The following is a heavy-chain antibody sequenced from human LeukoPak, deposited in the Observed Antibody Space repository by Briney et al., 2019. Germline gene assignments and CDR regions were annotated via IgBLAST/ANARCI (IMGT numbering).Heavy chain of an antibody. Sequence: PGGSLRLSCAVSGFTFSSYWMHWVRQAPGKGLVWVSRIDRDGSRINYADSVKGRFTISRDNARNSLFLQMNSLRAEDTAVYYCARGTWGLDYWGQGTLVTVSS. D-gene: IGHD7-27*01. CDR2: IDRDGSRI. CDR3: ARGTWGLDY. J-gene: IGHJ4*02. V-gene: IGHV3-74*01. CDR1: GFTFSSYW.